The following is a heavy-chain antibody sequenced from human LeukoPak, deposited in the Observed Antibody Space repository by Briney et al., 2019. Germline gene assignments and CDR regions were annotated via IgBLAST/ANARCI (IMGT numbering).Heavy chain of an antibody. CDR2: IYYSGTI. CDR1: GASISSSY. Sequence: SETLSLTCTVSGASISSSYWNWIRQPPGKGLEWIGYIYYSGTIKYNPSLKSRVTISVDTSKNQVSLKLRSVTAADTAVYYCARDQSTISYFHYGMDVWGQGTTVTVSS. CDR3: ARDQSTISYFHYGMDV. D-gene: IGHD5-24*01. V-gene: IGHV4-59*12. J-gene: IGHJ6*02.